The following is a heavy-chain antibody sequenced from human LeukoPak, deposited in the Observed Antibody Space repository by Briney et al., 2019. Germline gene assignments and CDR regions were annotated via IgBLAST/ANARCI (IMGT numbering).Heavy chain of an antibody. CDR2: IYYSGST. CDR1: GGSISSYY. D-gene: IGHD4-17*01. CDR3: ARHGEYGDYRGPFDY. Sequence: PSETLSLTCTVSGGSISSYYWGWIRQPPGKGLEWIGSIYYSGSTYYNPSLKSRVTISVDTSKNQFSLKLSSVTAADTAVYYCARHGEYGDYRGPFDYWGQGTLVTVSS. J-gene: IGHJ4*02. V-gene: IGHV4-39*01.